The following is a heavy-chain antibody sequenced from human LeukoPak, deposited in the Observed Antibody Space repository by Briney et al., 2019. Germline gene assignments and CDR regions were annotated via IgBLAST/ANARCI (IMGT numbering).Heavy chain of an antibody. CDR2: ISSSGSTI. CDR1: GFTFSSYE. D-gene: IGHD4/OR15-4a*01. V-gene: IGHV3-48*03. CDR3: ARDGAYYYYYMDV. Sequence: GGSLRLSCAASGFTFSSYEMNWVRQAPGKGLEWVSYISSSGSTIYYADSVKGRFTISRDNAKNTLYLQMNSLRAEDTAVYYCARDGAYYYYYMDVWGKGTTVTISS. J-gene: IGHJ6*03.